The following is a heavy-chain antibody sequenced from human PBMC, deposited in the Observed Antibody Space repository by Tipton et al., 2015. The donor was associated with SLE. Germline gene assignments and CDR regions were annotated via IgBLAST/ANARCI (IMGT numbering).Heavy chain of an antibody. D-gene: IGHD6-13*01. Sequence: TLSLTCAVYGGSFSGYYRSWIRQPPGKGLEWIGEINHSGSTNYNPSLKSRVTISVDTSKNQFSLKLSSVTAADTAVYYCARGAAAHDYWGQGTLVTVSS. CDR2: INHSGST. V-gene: IGHV4-34*01. CDR3: ARGAAAHDY. CDR1: GGSFSGYY. J-gene: IGHJ4*02.